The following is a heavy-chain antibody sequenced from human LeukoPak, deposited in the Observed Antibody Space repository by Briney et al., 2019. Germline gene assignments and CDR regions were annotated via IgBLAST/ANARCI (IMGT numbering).Heavy chain of an antibody. CDR1: GFTFSSYG. Sequence: GGSLRLSCAASGFTFSSYGMHWVRQAPGKGLEWVAFIRYDGSNKYYADSVKGRFTISRDNSKNTLYLQMNSLRAEDTAVYYCAKDRRMYSSSSSYFDYWGQGTLVTVSS. CDR2: IRYDGSNK. V-gene: IGHV3-30*02. D-gene: IGHD6-6*01. CDR3: AKDRRMYSSSSSYFDY. J-gene: IGHJ4*02.